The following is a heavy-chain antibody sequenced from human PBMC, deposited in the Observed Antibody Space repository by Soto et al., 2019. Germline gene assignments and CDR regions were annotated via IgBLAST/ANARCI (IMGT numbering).Heavy chain of an antibody. J-gene: IGHJ4*02. Sequence: QVPLVESGGGVVQPGRSLRLSCAASGFTFSSYAMHWVRQAPGKGLEWVAVISYDGSNKYYADSVKGRFTISRDNSKNTLYLQMNSLRAEDTAVYYCARGRTADALTAVDYWGQGTLVTVSS. V-gene: IGHV3-30-3*01. D-gene: IGHD7-27*01. CDR2: ISYDGSNK. CDR3: ARGRTADALTAVDY. CDR1: GFTFSSYA.